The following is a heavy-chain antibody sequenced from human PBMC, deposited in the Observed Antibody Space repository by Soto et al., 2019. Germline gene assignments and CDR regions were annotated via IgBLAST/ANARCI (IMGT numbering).Heavy chain of an antibody. V-gene: IGHV4-34*01. Sequence: AETLSLTCAVYGGSFSGYYWSWIRQPPGKGLEWIGEINHSGSTNYNPSLTSRVTIPVDTSKNKSSLTLNPETAADTAKYSCVKSGYSSSSYTAFDSWSQGTLVTVSS. CDR2: INHSGST. D-gene: IGHD6-13*01. CDR1: GGSFSGYY. J-gene: IGHJ4*02. CDR3: VKSGYSSSSYTAFDS.